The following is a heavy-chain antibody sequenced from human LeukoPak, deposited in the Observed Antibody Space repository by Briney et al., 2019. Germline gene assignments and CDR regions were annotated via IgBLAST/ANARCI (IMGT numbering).Heavy chain of an antibody. J-gene: IGHJ4*02. V-gene: IGHV4-59*08. CDR1: GGSISSYY. D-gene: IGHD5-18*01. Sequence: SETLSLTCTVSGGSISSYYWSWTRQPPGKGLEWIGYIYYSGSTNYNPSLKSRVTISVDTSKNQFSLKLSSVTAADTAVYYCARQAKYSYGSREAFDYWGQGTLVTVSS. CDR2: IYYSGST. CDR3: ARQAKYSYGSREAFDY.